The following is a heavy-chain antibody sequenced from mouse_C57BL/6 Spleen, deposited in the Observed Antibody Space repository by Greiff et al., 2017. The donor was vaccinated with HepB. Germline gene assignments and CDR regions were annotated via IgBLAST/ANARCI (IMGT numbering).Heavy chain of an antibody. J-gene: IGHJ1*03. Sequence: VQLQQSGAELVRPGASVKLSCTASGFNIKDDYMHWVKQRPEQGLEWIGWIDPENGDTEYASKFQGKATITADTSSNTAYLQLSSLTSEDTAVYYCTRGSYYGSSGYFDVWAQGPRSPSPQ. CDR3: TRGSYYGSSGYFDV. CDR2: IDPENGDT. V-gene: IGHV14-4*01. CDR1: GFNIKDDY. D-gene: IGHD1-1*01.